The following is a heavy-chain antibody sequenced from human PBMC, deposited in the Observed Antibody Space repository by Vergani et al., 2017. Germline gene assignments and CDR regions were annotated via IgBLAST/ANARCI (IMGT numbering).Heavy chain of an antibody. CDR2: IYTSGST. CDR3: ARGITIFGGGGWFDP. D-gene: IGHD3-3*01. Sequence: QVQLQESGPGLVKPSQTLSLTCTVSGCSISSGSYYWSWIRQPAGKGLEWIGRIYTSGSTNYNPSLKSRVTMSVDTSKNQFSLKLSSVTAADTAVYYCARGITIFGGGGWFDPWGQGSLVTVSS. J-gene: IGHJ5*02. V-gene: IGHV4-61*02. CDR1: GCSISSGSYY.